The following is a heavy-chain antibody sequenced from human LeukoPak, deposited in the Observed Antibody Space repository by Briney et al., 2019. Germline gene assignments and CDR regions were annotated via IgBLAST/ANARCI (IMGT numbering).Heavy chain of an antibody. D-gene: IGHD6-19*01. CDR1: GFTLTTHG. CDR3: AKDLYSSGWYNYFDP. V-gene: IGHV3-30*18. Sequence: GGSLRLSCSASGFTLTTHGMHWARQAPGEGLEWVAMISHDGSEKYYIDSVKGRFTISRDSFKNTVYLQMNSLRAEDTAMYYCAKDLYSSGWYNYFDPWGQGTLVTVSS. CDR2: ISHDGSEK. J-gene: IGHJ5*02.